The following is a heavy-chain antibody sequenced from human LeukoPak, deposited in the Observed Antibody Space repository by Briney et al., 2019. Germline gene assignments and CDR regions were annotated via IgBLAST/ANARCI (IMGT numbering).Heavy chain of an antibody. D-gene: IGHD5-24*01. CDR3: ARLDRDGYNLNY. Sequence: PSETLSLTCTVSGGSISSYYWSWIRQPPGKGLEWIGYTYYSGSTNYNPSLKSRVTISVDTSKNQFSLKLSSVTAADTAVYYCARLDRDGYNLNYWGQGTLVTVSS. J-gene: IGHJ4*02. CDR1: GGSISSYY. CDR2: TYYSGST. V-gene: IGHV4-59*08.